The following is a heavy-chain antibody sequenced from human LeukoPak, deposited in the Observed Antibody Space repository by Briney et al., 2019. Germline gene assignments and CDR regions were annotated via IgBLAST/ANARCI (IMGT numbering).Heavy chain of an antibody. D-gene: IGHD3-10*01. J-gene: IGHJ6*04. Sequence: SETLSLTCAVYGGSFSGYYWSWIRQPPGEGLEWIGEINHSGSTNYNPSLKSRVTISVDTFKNQFSLKLSSVTAADTAVYYCARGFIDYYGSGSYYNSKGYYYYYGMDVWGKGTTVTVSS. CDR3: ARGFIDYYGSGSYYNSKGYYYYYGMDV. CDR2: INHSGST. CDR1: GGSFSGYY. V-gene: IGHV4-34*01.